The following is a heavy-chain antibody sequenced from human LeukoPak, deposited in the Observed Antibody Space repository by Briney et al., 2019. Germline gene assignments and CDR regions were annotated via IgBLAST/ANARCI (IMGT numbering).Heavy chain of an antibody. D-gene: IGHD2-15*01. J-gene: IGHJ3*02. CDR1: GLTFSSYT. CDR3: AREGGYCSGGICYGLADAFDI. Sequence: PGGSLRLSCAASGLTFSSYTMNWVRQAPGKGLEWVSSISSSSSYIYYAGSVKGRFTISRDNAKNSLYLQMDSLRAEDTAVYYCAREGGYCSGGICYGLADAFDIWGQGTMVTVSS. CDR2: ISSSSSYI. V-gene: IGHV3-21*01.